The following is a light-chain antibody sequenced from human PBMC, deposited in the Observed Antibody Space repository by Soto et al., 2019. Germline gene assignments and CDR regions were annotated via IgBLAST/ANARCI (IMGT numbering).Light chain of an antibody. J-gene: IGKJ5*01. CDR2: AAS. Sequence: DIQMTQSPSSVSASVGDRVTITCRASQGISSWLAWYQQKPGQAPKLLIYAASSLQSGVPSRFRGSGSGTELDLTISSRQPESFATYYCQQAKSFPCSITFGQGTRLEIK. V-gene: IGKV1-12*02. CDR3: QQAKSFPCSIT. CDR1: QGISSW.